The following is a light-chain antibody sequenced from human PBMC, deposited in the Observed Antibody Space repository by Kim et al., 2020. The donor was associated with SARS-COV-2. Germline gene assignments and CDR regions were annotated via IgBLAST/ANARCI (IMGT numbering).Light chain of an antibody. CDR1: KVGDKS. CDR2: QDR. J-gene: IGLJ1*01. V-gene: IGLV3-1*01. Sequence: VSPVQTACSNCSGEKVGDKSACWYQQKPGQSPVLVIYQDRKRPSGIPDRVSCSNSGNTAPLTSSGTQAMDEADYDCQAWDSSAGVFGTGTKVTVL. CDR3: QAWDSSAGV.